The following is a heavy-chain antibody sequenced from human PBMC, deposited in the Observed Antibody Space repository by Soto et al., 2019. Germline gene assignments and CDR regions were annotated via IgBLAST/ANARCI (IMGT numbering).Heavy chain of an antibody. D-gene: IGHD3-3*01. CDR3: AFEHSIKISGVVKHYYYGMDV. V-gene: IGHV1-18*01. Sequence: QVQLVQSGAEVKKPGASVKVSCKASGYTFTSYGISWVRQAPGQGREWMGWISAYNGNTNYAQKLQGRVTMTTDTSTSTAYMELRSLRSDDTAVYYCAFEHSIKISGVVKHYYYGMDVGGQGITVTVSS. CDR1: GYTFTSYG. J-gene: IGHJ6*02. CDR2: ISAYNGNT.